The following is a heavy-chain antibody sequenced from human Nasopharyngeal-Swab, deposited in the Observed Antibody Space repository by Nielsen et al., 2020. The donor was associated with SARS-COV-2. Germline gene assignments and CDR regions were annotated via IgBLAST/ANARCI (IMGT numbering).Heavy chain of an antibody. J-gene: IGHJ3*02. V-gene: IGHV4-34*01. CDR2: INHSGST. CDR1: GGSFSGYY. D-gene: IGHD2-2*01. CDR3: ARGGGVVVPAAIRRTFDT. Sequence: GSLRLSCAVYGGSFSGYYWSWIRQPPGKGLEWIGEINHSGSTNYNPSLKSRVTISVDTSKNQFSLKLSSVTAADTAVYYCARGGGVVVPAAIRRTFDTWGQGTMVTVSS.